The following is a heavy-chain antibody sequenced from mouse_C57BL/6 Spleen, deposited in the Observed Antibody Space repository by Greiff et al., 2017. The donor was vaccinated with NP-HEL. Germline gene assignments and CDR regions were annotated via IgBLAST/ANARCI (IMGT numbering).Heavy chain of an antibody. Sequence: QVTLKECGPGILQSSQTLSLTCSFSGFSLSTSGMGVSWIRQPSGKGLEWLAHIYWDDDKRYNPSLKSRLTISKDTSRNQVFLKITSVDTADTATYYCARRRVYYDYDGYYAMDYWGQGTSVTVSS. CDR2: IYWDDDK. V-gene: IGHV8-12*01. D-gene: IGHD2-4*01. CDR3: ARRRVYYDYDGYYAMDY. J-gene: IGHJ4*01. CDR1: GFSLSTSGMG.